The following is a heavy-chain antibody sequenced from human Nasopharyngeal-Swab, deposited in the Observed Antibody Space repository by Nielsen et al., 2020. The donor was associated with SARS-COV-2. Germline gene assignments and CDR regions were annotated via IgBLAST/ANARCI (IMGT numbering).Heavy chain of an antibody. V-gene: IGHV4-59*12. D-gene: IGHD4-23*01. Sequence: SETLSLTCTVSGGSISSYYWSWIRQPPGKGLEWIGYIYYSGSTNYNPSLKSRVTISVDRSKNQFSLKLSSVTAADTAVYYCARSAVVGYYYYMDVWGKGTTVTVSS. CDR1: GGSISSYY. J-gene: IGHJ6*03. CDR3: ARSAVVGYYYYMDV. CDR2: IYYSGST.